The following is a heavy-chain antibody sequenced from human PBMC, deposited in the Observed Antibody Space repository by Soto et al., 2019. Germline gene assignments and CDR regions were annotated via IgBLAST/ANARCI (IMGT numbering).Heavy chain of an antibody. D-gene: IGHD1-26*01. CDR3: ARSPFSGSYGY. V-gene: IGHV4-38-2*01. CDR1: CYSIISGYY. Sequence: PSETLSLTCAFSCYSIISGYYWGWIRQPPGKGLEWIGSIYQSGSTYYNPSLKSRVTISVDTSKNQFSLKLSSVTAADTAMYYCARSPFSGSYGYWGQGTLVTVSS. CDR2: IYQSGST. J-gene: IGHJ4*02.